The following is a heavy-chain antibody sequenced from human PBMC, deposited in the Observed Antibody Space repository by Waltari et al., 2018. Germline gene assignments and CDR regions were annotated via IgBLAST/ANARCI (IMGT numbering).Heavy chain of an antibody. Sequence: QLQLQESGSGLVKPSQTLSLTCAVSGGSISSGGYSWRWIRQPPGKGLEWIGYIYHSGSTYYNPSLKSRVTISVDRSKNQFSLKLSSVTAADTAVYYCARKLGYCSGGSCYGAGAFDIWGQGTMVTVSS. D-gene: IGHD2-15*01. J-gene: IGHJ3*02. CDR2: IYHSGST. CDR3: ARKLGYCSGGSCYGAGAFDI. V-gene: IGHV4-30-2*01. CDR1: GGSISSGGYS.